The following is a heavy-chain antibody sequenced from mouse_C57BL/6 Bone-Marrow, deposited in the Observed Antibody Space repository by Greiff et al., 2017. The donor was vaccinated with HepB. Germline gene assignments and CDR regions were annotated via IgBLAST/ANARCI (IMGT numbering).Heavy chain of an antibody. V-gene: IGHV1-72*01. Sequence: QVHVKQPGAELVKPGASVKLSCKASGYTFTSYWMHWVKQRPGRGLEWIGRIDPNSGGTKYNEKFKSKATLTVDKPSSTAYMQLSSLTSEDSAVYYCATIITTVVGVDYWGQGTTLTVSS. CDR2: IDPNSGGT. CDR3: ATIITTVVGVDY. D-gene: IGHD1-1*01. J-gene: IGHJ2*01. CDR1: GYTFTSYW.